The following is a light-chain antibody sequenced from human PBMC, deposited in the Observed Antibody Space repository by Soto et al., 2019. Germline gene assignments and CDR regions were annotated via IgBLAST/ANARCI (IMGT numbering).Light chain of an antibody. CDR1: QTISSW. V-gene: IGKV1-5*03. Sequence: DIQMTQSPSTLSGSVADRVTITCRASQTISSWLAWYQQKPGKAPKLLIYKASTLKSGVPSRFSGSGSRTEFTLTIGSLQPDDFATYYCQHYESYSEAFGQGTKVELQ. CDR2: KAS. CDR3: QHYESYSEA. J-gene: IGKJ1*01.